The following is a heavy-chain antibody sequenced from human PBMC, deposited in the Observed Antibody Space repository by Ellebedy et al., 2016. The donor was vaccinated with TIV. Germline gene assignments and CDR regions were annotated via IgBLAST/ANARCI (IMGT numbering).Heavy chain of an antibody. CDR1: GFTFSSYT. CDR3: ARSGSYPTRYFDY. CDR2: IDTTSNHI. J-gene: IGHJ4*02. D-gene: IGHD1-26*01. Sequence: GESLKISCAASGFTFSSYTVNWARQAPGQGLEWVSSIDTTSNHIYYADSVKGRFTISRDNAKNSLYLQMNSLRPEDTAGYYCARSGSYPTRYFDYWGQGARVTVSS. V-gene: IGHV3-21*01.